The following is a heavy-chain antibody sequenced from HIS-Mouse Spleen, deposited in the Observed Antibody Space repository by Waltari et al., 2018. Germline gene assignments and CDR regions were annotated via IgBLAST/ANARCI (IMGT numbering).Heavy chain of an antibody. V-gene: IGHV4-31*03. D-gene: IGHD3-3*01. CDR1: GVSISSGGYY. Sequence: QVQLQESGPGLVKPSQTLSLTCTVSGVSISSGGYYWSWIRQHPGKGLEWIGYIYYSGRPYYNPALKSGVTISVETSKNQFSLKLSSVTAADTAVYYCARSPYYDFWSGYSDNWFDPWGQGTLVTVSS. CDR2: IYYSGRP. CDR3: ARSPYYDFWSGYSDNWFDP. J-gene: IGHJ5*02.